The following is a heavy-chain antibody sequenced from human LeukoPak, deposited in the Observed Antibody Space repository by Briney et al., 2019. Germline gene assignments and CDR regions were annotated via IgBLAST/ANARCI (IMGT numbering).Heavy chain of an antibody. CDR3: ARHTGFWSFFDY. Sequence: SETLSLTCTVSAGSISSSSYYWGWIRQPPGKGLEWIGSIYYSGSTYYNPSLKSRVTISVDTSKHPFSLKLSSVTAADTAVYYCARHTGFWSFFDYWGQGTLVTVSS. CDR2: IYYSGST. J-gene: IGHJ4*02. V-gene: IGHV4-39*01. D-gene: IGHD2-8*02. CDR1: AGSISSSSYY.